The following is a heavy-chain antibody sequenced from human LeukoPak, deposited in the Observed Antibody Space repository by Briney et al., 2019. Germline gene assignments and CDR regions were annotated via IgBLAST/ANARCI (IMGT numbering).Heavy chain of an antibody. D-gene: IGHD6-13*01. CDR1: GFTFSSYG. Sequence: GGSLRLSCAASGFTFSSYGMHWVRQAPGKGLEWVAVISYDGSNKYYADSVKGRFTISRDNSKNTLYLQMNSLRAEDTAVYYCAKGYSSSWYGVYYWGQGTLVTVSS. V-gene: IGHV3-30*18. J-gene: IGHJ4*02. CDR2: ISYDGSNK. CDR3: AKGYSSSWYGVYY.